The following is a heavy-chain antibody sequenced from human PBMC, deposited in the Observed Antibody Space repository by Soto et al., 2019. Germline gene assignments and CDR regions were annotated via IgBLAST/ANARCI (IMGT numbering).Heavy chain of an antibody. CDR3: ARGYCSTSCYGNWFDP. CDR2: ISYDGSNK. Sequence: HPGGSLRLSCAASGFTFSSYGMHWVRQAPGKGLEWVAVISYDGSNKYYADSVKGRFTISRDNSKNTLYLQMNSLRAEDTAVYYCARGYCSTSCYGNWFDPWGHGTLVTVSS. J-gene: IGHJ5*02. V-gene: IGHV3-30*03. D-gene: IGHD2-2*01. CDR1: GFTFSSYG.